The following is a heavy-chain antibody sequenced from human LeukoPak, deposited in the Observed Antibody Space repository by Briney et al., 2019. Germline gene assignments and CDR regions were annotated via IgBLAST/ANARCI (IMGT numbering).Heavy chain of an antibody. Sequence: SVKVSCKASGGAFSSYAISWVRQAPGQGLEWMGGIIPIFGTANYAQKFQGRVTITTDESTSTAYMELSSLRSEDTAVYYCARTYCSSTSCYNNWFDPWGQGTLVTVSS. CDR1: GGAFSSYA. CDR2: IIPIFGTA. V-gene: IGHV1-69*05. J-gene: IGHJ5*02. D-gene: IGHD2-2*01. CDR3: ARTYCSSTSCYNNWFDP.